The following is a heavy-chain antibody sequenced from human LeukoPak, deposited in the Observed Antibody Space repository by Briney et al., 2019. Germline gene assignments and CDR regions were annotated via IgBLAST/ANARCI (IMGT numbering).Heavy chain of an antibody. D-gene: IGHD3-10*01. CDR3: ARHGGYKSENWFDP. V-gene: IGHV4-39*01. CDR1: GGSISSSNYY. J-gene: IGHJ5*02. Sequence: KPSETLSLTCTVSGGSISSSNYYWGWIRQPPGKGLEWIGSILYSGSTYYNPSLESRLTMSVDTAKNQFSLKLSSVTAADTAVYYCARHGGYKSENWFDPWGQGTLVTVSS. CDR2: ILYSGST.